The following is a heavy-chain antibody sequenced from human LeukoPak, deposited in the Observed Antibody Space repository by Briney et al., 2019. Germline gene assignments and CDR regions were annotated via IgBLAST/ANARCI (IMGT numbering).Heavy chain of an antibody. D-gene: IGHD2-2*01. V-gene: IGHV3-9*01. CDR2: ISWNSGSI. CDR1: GFTFDDYA. CDR3: AKSSGIVVVPAAPGGAFDI. Sequence: PGRSLRLSCAASGFTFDDYAMHWVRHAPGKGREGGSGISWNSGSIGYADSVKGRFTISRDNAKNSLYLQMNSLRAEDTALYYCAKSSGIVVVPAAPGGAFDIWGQGTMVTVSS. J-gene: IGHJ3*02.